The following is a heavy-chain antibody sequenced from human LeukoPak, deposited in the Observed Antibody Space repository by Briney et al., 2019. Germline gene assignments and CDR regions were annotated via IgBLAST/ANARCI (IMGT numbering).Heavy chain of an antibody. CDR3: ARDWGSYCDSSGYDY. J-gene: IGHJ4*02. CDR2: IIPIFGTA. D-gene: IGHD3-22*01. Sequence: SVKVSCKASGGTFSSYAISWERQAPGQGLEWMGGIIPIFGTANYAQKFQGRVTITADESTSTAYMELSSLRSEDTVVYYCARDWGSYCDSSGYDYWGQGTLVTVSS. V-gene: IGHV1-69*13. CDR1: GGTFSSYA.